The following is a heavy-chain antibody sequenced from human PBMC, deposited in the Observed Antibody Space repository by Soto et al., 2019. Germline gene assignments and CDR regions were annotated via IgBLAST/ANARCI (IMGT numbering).Heavy chain of an antibody. CDR3: AKPLGSSSCFDD. J-gene: IGHJ4*02. CDR1: GFTFSSYG. D-gene: IGHD6-13*01. Sequence: GGSLRLSCAASGFTFSSYGMHWVLQAPGKGLEWVAVISYDGSNKYYADSVKGRFTISRDNSKNTLYLQMNSLRAEDTAVYYFAKPLGSSSCFDDWGQGTLVTGSS. V-gene: IGHV3-30*18. CDR2: ISYDGSNK.